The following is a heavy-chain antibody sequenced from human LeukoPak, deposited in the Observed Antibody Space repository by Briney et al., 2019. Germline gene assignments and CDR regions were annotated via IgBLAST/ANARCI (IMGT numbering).Heavy chain of an antibody. CDR2: IASGGGANR. D-gene: IGHD3-10*01. CDR3: ARIGTTARGPAGLDV. J-gene: IGHJ6*02. V-gene: IGHV3-48*03. CDR1: GFSFDGYT. Sequence: GGSLRLSCAASGFSFDGYTMHWVRQAPGKGLEWVSYIASGGGANRFYSESVKGRFTISRDNAKNSLYLHMNSLRAEDTGVYYCARIGTTARGPAGLDVWGQGTTVTVSS.